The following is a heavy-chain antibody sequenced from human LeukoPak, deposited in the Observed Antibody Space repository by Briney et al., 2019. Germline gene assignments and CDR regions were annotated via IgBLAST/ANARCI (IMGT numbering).Heavy chain of an antibody. J-gene: IGHJ4*02. D-gene: IGHD4-11*01. Sequence: SETLSLTCTVSGGSISSGSYYWSWIRQPAGKGLEWIGRIYTSGSTNYNPSLKSRVTISVDTSKNQFSLKLSSVTAADTAVYYCARDNYSNYNFDYWGQGTLVTVSS. V-gene: IGHV4-61*02. CDR1: GGSISSGSYY. CDR3: ARDNYSNYNFDY. CDR2: IYTSGST.